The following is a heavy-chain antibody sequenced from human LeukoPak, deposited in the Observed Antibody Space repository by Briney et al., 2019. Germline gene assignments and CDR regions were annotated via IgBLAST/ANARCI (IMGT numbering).Heavy chain of an antibody. D-gene: IGHD6-19*01. CDR3: AREGPPYSSGWYGADY. Sequence: SETLSLTCTVSGGSISSYYWSWIRQPPGKGLEWIGYIYYSGSTNYNPSLKSRVTISVDTSRNQFSLKLSSVTAADTAVYYCAREGPPYSSGWYGADYWGQGTLVTVSS. V-gene: IGHV4-59*12. J-gene: IGHJ4*02. CDR2: IYYSGST. CDR1: GGSISSYY.